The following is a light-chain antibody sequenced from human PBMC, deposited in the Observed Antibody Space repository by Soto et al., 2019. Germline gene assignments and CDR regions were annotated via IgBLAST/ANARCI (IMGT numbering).Light chain of an antibody. J-gene: IGKJ4*01. V-gene: IGKV3-20*01. Sequence: DIVLTQSPGTLSLSPGERATLSCRASQSVRSRYLAWYQQKAGQAPRLLIDDASRRATGIPDRLSGSGSGTDFTLTISRLEPEDFAVYYCQQYGSSVTFGGGTKVEIK. CDR2: DAS. CDR3: QQYGSSVT. CDR1: QSVRSRY.